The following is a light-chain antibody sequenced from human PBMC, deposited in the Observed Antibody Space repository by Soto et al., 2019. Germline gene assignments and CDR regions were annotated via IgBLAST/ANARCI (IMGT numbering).Light chain of an antibody. Sequence: EIVLTQSPGTLSLSPGERATLSCRASQSVSSSSSYLAWYQQKPGQAPRLLIYGASTRATGIPDRFSGSGSGTDFTLTISRLEPEDFAVYYCQQYSSSPITFGGATKVDIK. CDR3: QQYSSSPIT. V-gene: IGKV3-20*01. J-gene: IGKJ4*01. CDR2: GAS. CDR1: QSVSSSSSY.